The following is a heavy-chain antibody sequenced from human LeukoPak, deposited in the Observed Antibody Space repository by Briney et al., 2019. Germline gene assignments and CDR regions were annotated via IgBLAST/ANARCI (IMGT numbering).Heavy chain of an antibody. CDR2: LSSSSSVI. D-gene: IGHD7-27*01. J-gene: IGHJ4*02. CDR3: VRDGSSWGNFDY. V-gene: IGHV3-11*04. CDR1: GFTFSDYY. Sequence: GGPLRLSCAASGFTFSDYYMSWIRQAPGKGLEWVSYLSSSSSVIYHADSVKGRFTISRDNAKNSLYLQMNSLRTEDTAVYYCVRDGSSWGNFDYWGQGTLVSVSS.